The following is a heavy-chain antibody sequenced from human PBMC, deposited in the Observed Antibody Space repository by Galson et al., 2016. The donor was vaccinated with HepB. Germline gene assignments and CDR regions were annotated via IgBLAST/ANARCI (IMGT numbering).Heavy chain of an antibody. CDR1: GYTFTSYG. V-gene: IGHV1-18*04. Sequence: SVKVSCKASGYTFTSYGISWVRQAPGQGLEWMGWINAADDNTKSSQKFQGRVTITRDTSASTAYMELSSLRSEDTALYYCVRGGGDYWGQGTLVTVSS. D-gene: IGHD3-10*01. CDR2: INAADDNT. J-gene: IGHJ4*02. CDR3: VRGGGDY.